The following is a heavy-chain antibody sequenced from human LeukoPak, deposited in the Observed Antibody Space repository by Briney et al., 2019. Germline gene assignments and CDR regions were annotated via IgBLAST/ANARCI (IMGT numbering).Heavy chain of an antibody. CDR2: IRSKADNYAT. CDR1: TXSGSX. Sequence: TXSGSXXGXVRQASGKGLEWVGRIRSKADNYATAYPASEKGRFAISRDDSKNTAYLQMNSLGTEDTAVYYCAATVTMTADYFGYWGQGTLVTVSS. V-gene: IGHV3-73*01. D-gene: IGHD4-17*01. CDR3: AATVTMTADYFGY. J-gene: IGHJ4*02.